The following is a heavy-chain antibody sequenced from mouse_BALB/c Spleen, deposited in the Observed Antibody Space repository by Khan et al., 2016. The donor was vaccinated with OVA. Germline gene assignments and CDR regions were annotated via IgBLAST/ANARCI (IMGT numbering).Heavy chain of an antibody. CDR1: GYTFTDYY. CDR3: ARRDYFGYPVAY. V-gene: IGHV1-77*01. Sequence: QVQLQQSGAELARPGASVKLSCKASGYTFTDYYINWVKLRTGQGLEWIGEISPGSGDTYYNERFKGKATLTADKSSSTAYMQLSSLTSQASAVYYCARRDYFGYPVAYWGQGTLVTVSA. CDR2: ISPGSGDT. D-gene: IGHD1-2*01. J-gene: IGHJ3*01.